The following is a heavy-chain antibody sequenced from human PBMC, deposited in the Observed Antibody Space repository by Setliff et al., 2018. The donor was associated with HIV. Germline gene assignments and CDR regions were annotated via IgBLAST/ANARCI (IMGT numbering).Heavy chain of an antibody. V-gene: IGHV3-21*01. CDR1: GFTFSNYS. CDR3: AREGRITSFGVIIPGSNALDV. D-gene: IGHD3-3*01. Sequence: GGSLRLSCAASGFTFSNYSMNWVRQAPGKGLEWVSSISSSSSYIYYADSVKGRFTISRDNAKNSLYLQMNSLRAEDTAVYYCAREGRITSFGVIIPGSNALDVWGQGTTVTVSS. CDR2: ISSSSSYI. J-gene: IGHJ6*02.